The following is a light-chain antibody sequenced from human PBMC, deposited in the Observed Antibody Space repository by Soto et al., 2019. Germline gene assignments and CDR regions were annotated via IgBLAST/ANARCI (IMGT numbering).Light chain of an antibody. CDR3: SSYI. CDR1: SSDVGAYNY. V-gene: IGLV2-14*01. J-gene: IGLJ1*01. Sequence: QSVLTQPASVSGSPGQSITISCTGTSSDVGAYNYDSWYQQYPGEAPKVIIYDVSHRPAGVSNRFSGSKSGNTASLTISGLQTQDEADYYCSSYIFGTGTQLTVL. CDR2: DVS.